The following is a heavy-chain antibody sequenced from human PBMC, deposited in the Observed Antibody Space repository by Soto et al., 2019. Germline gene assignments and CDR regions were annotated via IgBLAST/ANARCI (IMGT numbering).Heavy chain of an antibody. CDR3: ARDSDTGYYGMDV. V-gene: IGHV1-2*02. CDR2: INPNSGGT. Sequence: SGKDAGSASAYTVTCYYMHSVRQAPGQGLEWMGWINPNSGGTNYAQKFKGRVTMTRDTSISTAYMEMSRLRSDDTAVYYWARDSDTGYYGMDVWGQGTTVTVSS. J-gene: IGHJ6*02. CDR1: AYTVTCYY. D-gene: IGHD5-18*01.